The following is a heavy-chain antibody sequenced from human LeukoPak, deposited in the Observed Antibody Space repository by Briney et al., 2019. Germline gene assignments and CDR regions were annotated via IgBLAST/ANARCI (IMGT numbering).Heavy chain of an antibody. CDR3: AKSLLTTATGTGRAFDI. D-gene: IGHD1-1*01. J-gene: IGHJ3*02. V-gene: IGHV3-21*04. CDR2: ISSSSSYI. Sequence: GGSLRLSCAASGFTFSSYSMNWVRQAPGKGLEWVSSISSSSSYIYYADSVKGRFTISRDTSKDTLYLQMNSLRAEDTAVYYCAKSLLTTATGTGRAFDIWGQGTMVTVSA. CDR1: GFTFSSYS.